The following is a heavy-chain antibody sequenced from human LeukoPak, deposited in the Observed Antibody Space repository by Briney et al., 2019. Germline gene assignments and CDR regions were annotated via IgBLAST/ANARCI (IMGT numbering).Heavy chain of an antibody. J-gene: IGHJ4*02. CDR3: SKDLGY. V-gene: IGHV3-74*01. CDR2: INSDGSTT. D-gene: IGHD7-27*01. CDR1: GFTFRSYS. Sequence: PGGSLRLSCAASGFTFRSYSMNWVRQAPGKGLVWVSRINSDGSTTSYADSVKGRFTISRDNAKNTLHLQMNSLRAEDTAVYYCSKDLGYWGQGTLVTVSS.